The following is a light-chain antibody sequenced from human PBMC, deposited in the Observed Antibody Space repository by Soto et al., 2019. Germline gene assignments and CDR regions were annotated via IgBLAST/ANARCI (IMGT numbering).Light chain of an antibody. CDR2: GES. V-gene: IGKV3-20*01. J-gene: IGKJ4*01. CDR1: ETLANTN. Sequence: EIVLTQSPGTLSASPGERAILSCRASETLANTNIAWYQQQPGQAPRFLISGESKRATGIPDRFRGGGSGTEFTLTISSLEPEDFAIYFCHQFGRSPVTFGGGTTEDI. CDR3: HQFGRSPVT.